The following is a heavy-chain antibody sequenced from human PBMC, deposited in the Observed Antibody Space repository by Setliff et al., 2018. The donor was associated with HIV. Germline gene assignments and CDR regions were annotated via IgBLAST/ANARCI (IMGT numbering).Heavy chain of an antibody. CDR3: VSTPGVFYFDF. D-gene: IGHD2-15*01. V-gene: IGHV3-21*04. Sequence: GGSLRLSCAASGFAFNTYSMNWIRQAPGKGLEWVSSISSDSNYIYYADSVRGRFTISRDNAKKSLYLQMYSLRAEDTAVYYCVSTPGVFYFDFWGQGTPVTVSS. CDR1: GFAFNTYS. J-gene: IGHJ4*02. CDR2: ISSDSNYI.